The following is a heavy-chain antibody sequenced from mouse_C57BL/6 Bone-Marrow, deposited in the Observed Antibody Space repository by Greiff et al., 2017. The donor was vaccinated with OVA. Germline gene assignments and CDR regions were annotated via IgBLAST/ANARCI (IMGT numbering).Heavy chain of an antibody. CDR1: GYTFTSYG. CDR2: IYPRSGNT. J-gene: IGHJ4*01. D-gene: IGHD2-12*01. V-gene: IGHV1-81*01. CDR3: ARPYYTYYYAMDY. Sequence: QVQLQQSGAELARPGASVKLSCKASGYTFTSYGISWVKQRTGQGLEWIGEIYPRSGNTYYNEKFKGKATLTADKSSSTAYMELRSLTAEDSAVYFCARPYYTYYYAMDYWGQGTSVTVSS.